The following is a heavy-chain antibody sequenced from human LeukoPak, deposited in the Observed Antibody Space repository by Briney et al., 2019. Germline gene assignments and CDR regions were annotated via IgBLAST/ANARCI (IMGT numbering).Heavy chain of an antibody. D-gene: IGHD2-2*01. CDR3: AKFRTPADYYYYYGMDV. Sequence: PGESLKISCKGSGYSFTSYWIGWVRQMSGKGLEWMGIICPGDSDTRYSPSFQGQVTISADKSISTAYLQWSSLKASDTAMYYCAKFRTPADYYYYYGMDVWGQGTTVTVSS. J-gene: IGHJ6*02. CDR2: ICPGDSDT. V-gene: IGHV5-51*01. CDR1: GYSFTSYW.